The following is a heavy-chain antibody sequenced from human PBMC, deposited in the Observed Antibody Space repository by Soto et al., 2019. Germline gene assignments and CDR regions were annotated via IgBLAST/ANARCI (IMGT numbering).Heavy chain of an antibody. J-gene: IGHJ5*02. CDR1: GVSLTTGGVG. CDR3: AHRGYGDYPRDNWFDP. V-gene: IGHV2-5*01. CDR2: IYWNDDK. D-gene: IGHD4-17*01. Sequence: QITLKESGPTLVKPTQTLTLTCTLSGVSLTTGGVGVGWIRQPPGKALELLALIYWNDDKRYNPSLKTSLTIPKDTSKNQVVLTMTNMDPVDTATYYCAHRGYGDYPRDNWFDPWGPGTLVTVSS.